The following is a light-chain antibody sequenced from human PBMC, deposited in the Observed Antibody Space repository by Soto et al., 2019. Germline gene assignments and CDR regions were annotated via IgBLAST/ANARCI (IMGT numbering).Light chain of an antibody. CDR3: QQRSNWHPT. J-gene: IGKJ4*01. CDR1: QSVSSY. Sequence: EIVLTQSPATLSLSPGERATLSCRASQSVSSYLAWYQQKPGQAPRLLIYDASNRATGIPARFSGSGPGTDFTLTISSLEPEDFAVYYCQQRSNWHPTFGGGPKVEIK. CDR2: DAS. V-gene: IGKV3D-11*02.